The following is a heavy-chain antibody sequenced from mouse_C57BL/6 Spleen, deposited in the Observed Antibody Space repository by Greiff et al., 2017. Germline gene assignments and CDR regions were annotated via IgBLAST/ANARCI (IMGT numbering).Heavy chain of an antibody. J-gene: IGHJ3*01. D-gene: IGHD2-2*01. CDR1: GYTFTEYT. V-gene: IGHV1-62-2*01. Sequence: QVQLQQSGAELVKPGASVKLSCKASGYTFTEYTIHWVKQRSGQGLEWIGWFYPGSGSLKYNEKFKDKATLTADKSSSTVYMELSRLTSDDYAVYFCARNEDGYDGAWFAYWGQGTLVTVSA. CDR2: FYPGSGSL. CDR3: ARNEDGYDGAWFAY.